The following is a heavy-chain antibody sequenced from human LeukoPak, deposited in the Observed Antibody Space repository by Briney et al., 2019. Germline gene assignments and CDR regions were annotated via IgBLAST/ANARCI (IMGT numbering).Heavy chain of an antibody. J-gene: IGHJ3*02. CDR1: GYTFTGYY. CDR2: INPNSGGT. CDR3: ARFSGYCSSTSCYMVQLEDAFDI. V-gene: IGHV1-2*02. Sequence: ASVKVSCXASGYTFTGYYMHWVRQAPGQGLAWMGWINPNSGGTNYAQKFQGRVTMTRDTSISTAYMELSRLRSDDTAVYYCARFSGYCSSTSCYMVQLEDAFDIWGQGTMVTVSS. D-gene: IGHD2-2*03.